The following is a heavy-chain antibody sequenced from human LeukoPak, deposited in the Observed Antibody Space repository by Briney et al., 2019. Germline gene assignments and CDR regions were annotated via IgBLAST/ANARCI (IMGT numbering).Heavy chain of an antibody. CDR2: ISGSGGST. Sequence: GGSLRLSSAASGFTFSSYAMSWVRQAPGKGLEWVSAISGSGGSTYYADSVKGRFTISRDNSKNTLYLQMNSLRAEDTAVYYCAKDGGLWVSAHWGDSWGRGTLVTVSS. J-gene: IGHJ4*02. CDR1: GFTFSSYA. CDR3: AKDGGLWVSAHWGDS. V-gene: IGHV3-23*01. D-gene: IGHD7-27*01.